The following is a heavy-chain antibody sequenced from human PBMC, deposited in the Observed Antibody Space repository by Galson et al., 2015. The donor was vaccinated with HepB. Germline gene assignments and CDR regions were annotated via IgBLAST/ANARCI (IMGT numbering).Heavy chain of an antibody. CDR1: TFIFSTYS. D-gene: IGHD5-18*01. CDR2: ISPSSITI. J-gene: IGHJ6*02. CDR3: ARLQLWLYGMDV. Sequence: SLRLSCAASTFIFSTYSMNWVRQAPGKGLEWVSYISPSSITIYYADSVKGRFNISQDNAKNSLYLQMNSLRAEDTAVYYCARLQLWLYGMDVWGQGTTVTVSS. V-gene: IGHV3-48*04.